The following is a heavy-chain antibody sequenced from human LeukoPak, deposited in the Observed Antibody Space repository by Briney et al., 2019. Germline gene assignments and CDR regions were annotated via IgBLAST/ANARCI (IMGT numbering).Heavy chain of an antibody. J-gene: IGHJ4*02. D-gene: IGHD5-24*01. CDR3: ARESPDGDQGY. CDR1: GFTFSSYW. V-gene: IGHV3-7*01. Sequence: PGGSLRLSCAASGFTFSSYWMSWVRQAPGKGLEWVANIKQDGSEKYYVDSVKGRFTISRDNAKNSLYLQMNSLRVEDTAVYYCARESPDGDQGYWGQGTLVTVSS. CDR2: IKQDGSEK.